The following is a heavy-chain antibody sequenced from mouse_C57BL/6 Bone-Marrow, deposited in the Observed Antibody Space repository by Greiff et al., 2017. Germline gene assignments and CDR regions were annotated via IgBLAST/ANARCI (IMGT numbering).Heavy chain of an antibody. J-gene: IGHJ1*03. CDR2: ILPGSGST. CDR1: GYTFTGYW. CDR3: ARLYYSNCGRPYWYFDV. V-gene: IGHV1-9*01. D-gene: IGHD2-5*01. Sequence: QVQLQQSGAELMKPGASVKLSCKATGYTFTGYWIEWVKQRPGHGLEWIGEILPGSGSTNYNEKFKGKATFTADTSSNTAYMQLSSLTTEDSAIYYCARLYYSNCGRPYWYFDVWGTGTTVTVSS.